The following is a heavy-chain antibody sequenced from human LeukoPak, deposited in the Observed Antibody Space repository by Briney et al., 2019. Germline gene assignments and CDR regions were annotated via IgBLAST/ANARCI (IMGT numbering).Heavy chain of an antibody. J-gene: IGHJ4*02. D-gene: IGHD5-24*01. CDR2: IGGSGDRT. Sequence: GGSLRLSCAASGFTFSIYGMNWVRRSPGKGLEWVSGIGGSGDRTYYADSVKGRFSISRDNSKNTLYLQINSLRVEDTAVYYCAKDMRMASFEHWGRGTQVTVSS. CDR3: AKDMRMASFEH. CDR1: GFTFSIYG. V-gene: IGHV3-23*01.